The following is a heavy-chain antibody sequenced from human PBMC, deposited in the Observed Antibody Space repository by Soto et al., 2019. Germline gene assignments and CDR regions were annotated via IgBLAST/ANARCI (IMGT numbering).Heavy chain of an antibody. CDR3: AREVTVASYSFDF. V-gene: IGHV1-69*01. CDR1: GGTFNNYA. CDR2: IIPIFNSA. D-gene: IGHD5-12*01. Sequence: QVQLVQSGAEVKRPGSSVQVSCKASGGTFNNYALSWVRQAPGQGLEWMGGIIPIFNSANYAQKFQGRVTITADDSTSTAYMELRSLRPDDTDVYYCAREVTVASYSFDFWGQGTLVTVSS. J-gene: IGHJ4*02.